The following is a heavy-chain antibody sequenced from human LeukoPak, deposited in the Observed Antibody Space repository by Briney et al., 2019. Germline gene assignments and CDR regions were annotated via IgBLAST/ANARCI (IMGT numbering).Heavy chain of an antibody. V-gene: IGHV1-2*02. D-gene: IGHD4-11*01. J-gene: IGHJ4*02. CDR2: INPISGGT. Sequence: ASVKVSCKASGYTFTSYYIHWVRQAPGQGLEWMGWINPISGGTNYAQKFQGRVTMTRDTSISTAYMELSRLTSDDTAVYYCARDAIVRDYSNSDYWGQGTLVTVSS. CDR1: GYTFTSYY. CDR3: ARDAIVRDYSNSDY.